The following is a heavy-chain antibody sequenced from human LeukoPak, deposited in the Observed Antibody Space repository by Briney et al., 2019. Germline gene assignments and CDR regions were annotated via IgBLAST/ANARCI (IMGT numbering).Heavy chain of an antibody. J-gene: IGHJ4*02. CDR3: ARLSNYYFDY. V-gene: IGHV3-11*01. CDR2: ISGNGNII. Sequence: GGSLRLSCAASGFTFSDYYMSWIRQAPGKGLEWVSYISGNGNIIYYADSVKGRSTISRDNAKNTLFLQMNSLRAEDTALYYCARLSNYYFDYWDQGTLVTVSS. CDR1: GFTFSDYY. D-gene: IGHD5-24*01.